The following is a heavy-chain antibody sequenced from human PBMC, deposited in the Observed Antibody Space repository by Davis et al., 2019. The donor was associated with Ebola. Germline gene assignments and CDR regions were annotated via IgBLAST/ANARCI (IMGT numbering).Heavy chain of an antibody. D-gene: IGHD3-10*01. J-gene: IGHJ5*01. CDR2: IYYSGST. CDR3: ARSNYGSGSYDS. CDR1: GGSFSGYY. Sequence: MPSETLSLTCAVYGGSFSGYYWSWIRQPPGKGLEWIGYIYYSGSTNYNPSLKSRVTISVDTSKNQFSLKLSSVTAADTAVFYCARSNYGSGSYDSWGQGALVTVSS. V-gene: IGHV4-59*01.